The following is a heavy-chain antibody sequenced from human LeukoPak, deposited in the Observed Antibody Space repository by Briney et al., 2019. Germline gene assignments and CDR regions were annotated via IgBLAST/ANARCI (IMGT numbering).Heavy chain of an antibody. CDR2: IWYDGSNK. J-gene: IGHJ3*02. V-gene: IGHV3-33*01. CDR1: GFTFSGYG. CDR3: ARDYPLVLRYFDWLLGGAFDI. D-gene: IGHD3-9*01. Sequence: GRSLRLSCAASGFTFSGYGMHWVRQAPGKGLEWVAVIWYDGSNKFYADSVKGRFTISRDNSKNTLYLQMNSLRAEDTAVYYCARDYPLVLRYFDWLLGGAFDIWGQGTMVTVSS.